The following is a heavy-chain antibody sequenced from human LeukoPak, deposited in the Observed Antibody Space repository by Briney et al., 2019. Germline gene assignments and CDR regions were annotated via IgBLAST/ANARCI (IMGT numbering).Heavy chain of an antibody. CDR3: ARVSPTGWFDP. CDR2: ISSNGGST. V-gene: IGHV3-64*01. CDR1: GFTFSSYA. Sequence: GGSLRLSCAASGFTFSSYAMHWVRQAPGKGLEYVSAISSNGGSTYYANSVKGRFTISRDNSKNTLYLQMGSLRAEDMAVYYCARVSPTGWFDPWGQGTLVSVFS. J-gene: IGHJ5*02.